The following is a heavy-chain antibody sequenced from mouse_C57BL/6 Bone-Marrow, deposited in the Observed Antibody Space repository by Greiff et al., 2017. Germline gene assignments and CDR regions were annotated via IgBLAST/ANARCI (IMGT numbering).Heavy chain of an antibody. J-gene: IGHJ3*01. V-gene: IGHV14-1*01. CDR3: TTPRWFGWFAY. D-gene: IGHD2-3*01. CDR2: IDPADGDT. CDR1: GFNIKDYY. Sequence: EVKLVEPGAELVRPGASVKLSCTASGFNIKDYYMHWVKQRPEQGLEWIGRIDPADGDTEYAPKFQGKATMTADTSSNTAYLQLSSLTSEDTAVYYCTTPRWFGWFAYWGQGTLVTVSA.